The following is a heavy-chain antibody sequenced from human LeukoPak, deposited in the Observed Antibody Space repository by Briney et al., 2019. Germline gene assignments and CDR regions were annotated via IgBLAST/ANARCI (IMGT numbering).Heavy chain of an antibody. J-gene: IGHJ4*02. D-gene: IGHD1-1*01. CDR1: GFTVSRNY. Sequence: GGSLRLSCAASGFTVSRNYMSWVRQAPGKGLEWVSVSYSGGDTYYPDSVKGRFTVSRDNPKNTVYLQMNSLRAEDTAVYFCARSPVLDRNDWSFADWGQGTLVTVS. V-gene: IGHV3-53*01. CDR3: ARSPVLDRNDWSFAD. CDR2: SYSGGDT.